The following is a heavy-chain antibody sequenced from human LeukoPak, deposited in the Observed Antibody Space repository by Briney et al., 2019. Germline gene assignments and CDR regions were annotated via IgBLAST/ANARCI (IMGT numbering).Heavy chain of an antibody. V-gene: IGHV1-8*02. CDR3: ARGPPNWGYDY. Sequence: ASVKVSCKASEYTFTSYALNWVRQATGQRPEWMGWMSPNSGDTGYAQKFQDRVTMTRNTSISTAYMELSSLRSDDTAVYYCARGPPNWGYDYWGPGTLVTVSS. CDR2: MSPNSGDT. D-gene: IGHD7-27*01. J-gene: IGHJ4*02. CDR1: EYTFTSYA.